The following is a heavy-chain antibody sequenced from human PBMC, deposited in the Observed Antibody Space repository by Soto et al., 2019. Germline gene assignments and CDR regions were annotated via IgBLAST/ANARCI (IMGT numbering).Heavy chain of an antibody. CDR3: ARDVRDYYYGMDV. J-gene: IGHJ6*02. Sequence: ASVKVSXKASGGTFSSYAISWVRQAPGQGLEWMGGIIPIFGTANYAQKFQGRVTITADESTSTAYMELSSLRSEDTAVYYCARDVRDYYYGMDVWGQGTTVTVSS. CDR1: GGTFSSYA. CDR2: IIPIFGTA. V-gene: IGHV1-69*13.